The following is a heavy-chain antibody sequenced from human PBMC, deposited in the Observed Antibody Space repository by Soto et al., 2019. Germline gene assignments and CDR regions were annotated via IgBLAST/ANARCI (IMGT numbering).Heavy chain of an antibody. CDR2: ISSSGSTI. CDR1: GFTFSSYE. D-gene: IGHD1-26*01. J-gene: IGHJ6*02. Sequence: PGGSLRLSCAASGFTFSSYEMNWVRQAPGKGLEWVSYISSSGSTIYYADSVKGRFTISRDNSKNTLYLQMDNLRAEDTAHYFCANGPVVGANYKYYDMDVWGRGTTVTVSS. CDR3: ANGPVVGANYKYYDMDV. V-gene: IGHV3-48*03.